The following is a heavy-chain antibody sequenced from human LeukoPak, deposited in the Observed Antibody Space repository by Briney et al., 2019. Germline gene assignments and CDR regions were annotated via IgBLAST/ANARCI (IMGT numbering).Heavy chain of an antibody. CDR3: ARDRLTNYYDSSGYLDY. CDR1: GFTVSSNY. J-gene: IGHJ4*02. D-gene: IGHD3-22*01. Sequence: GGSLRLSCAASGFTVSSNYMSWVRQAPGKGLEWVSVIYSGGSTYYADSVKGRFTISRDNSKNTLYLQMNSLRAEDTAVDYCARDRLTNYYDSSGYLDYWGQGTLVTVSS. CDR2: IYSGGST. V-gene: IGHV3-66*02.